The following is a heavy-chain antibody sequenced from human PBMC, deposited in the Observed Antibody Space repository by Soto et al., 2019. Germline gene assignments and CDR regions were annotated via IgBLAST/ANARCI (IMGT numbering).Heavy chain of an antibody. J-gene: IGHJ4*02. Sequence: GSLRLSCAASGFTFRSYAMSWVRQAPGKGLEWVSAISGSGGSTYYADSVKGRFTISRDNSKNTLYLQMNSLRAEDTAVYYCAKVGVLWFGESPYWGQGTLVTVSS. D-gene: IGHD3-10*01. CDR1: GFTFRSYA. CDR3: AKVGVLWFGESPY. CDR2: ISGSGGST. V-gene: IGHV3-23*01.